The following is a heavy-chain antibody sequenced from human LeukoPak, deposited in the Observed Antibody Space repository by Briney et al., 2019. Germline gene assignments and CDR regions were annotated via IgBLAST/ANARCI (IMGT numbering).Heavy chain of an antibody. V-gene: IGHV1-69*05. CDR1: GGTFSSYA. J-gene: IGHJ5*02. CDR3: ARAMIAGLGWFDP. D-gene: IGHD3-22*01. CDR2: IIPIFGTA. Sequence: SVKLSCKASGGTFSSYAISWVRQAPGQGLEWMGRIIPIFGTANYAQKFQGRVTITTDESTSTAYMELSSLRSEDTAVYYCARAMIAGLGWFDPWGQGTLVTVSS.